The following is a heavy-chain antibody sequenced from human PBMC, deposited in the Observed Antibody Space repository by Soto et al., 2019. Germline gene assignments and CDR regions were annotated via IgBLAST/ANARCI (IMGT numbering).Heavy chain of an antibody. D-gene: IGHD2-15*01. CDR1: GYTFTTYD. CDR3: ARDLALFGCSGGSCLDYYYYYGMDV. J-gene: IGHJ6*02. CDR2: INAGNGNT. V-gene: IGHV1-3*01. Sequence: GASVKVSCETCGYTFTTYDMHWVRQAPGQRLEWMGWINAGNGNTKYSQKFQGRVTITRDTSASTAYMELSSLRSEDTAVYYCARDLALFGCSGGSCLDYYYYYGMDVWGQGTTVTVSS.